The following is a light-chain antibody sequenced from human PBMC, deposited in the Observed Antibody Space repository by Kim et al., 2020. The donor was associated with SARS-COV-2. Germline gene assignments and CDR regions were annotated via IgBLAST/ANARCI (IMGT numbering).Light chain of an antibody. CDR3: QTWGTGIVV. CDR2: LNSDGSH. Sequence: ASVKRTCTLSSGHSNCAIAWHQQPPEKGPRYLMKLNSDGSHSKGDGIPDRFSGSSSGAERYLTISSLQSEDEADYYCQTWGTGIVVFGGGTQLTVL. CDR1: SGHSNCA. J-gene: IGLJ2*01. V-gene: IGLV4-69*01.